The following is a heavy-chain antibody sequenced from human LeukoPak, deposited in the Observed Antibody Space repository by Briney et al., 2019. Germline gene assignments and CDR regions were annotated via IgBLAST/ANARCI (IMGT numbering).Heavy chain of an antibody. Sequence: GGSLRLSCAASGFTFSSYSMNWVRQAPGKGLEWVSSISSGNSYIYYADSVKGRFTISRDNAKNSLYLQMNSLRAEDTAVYYCASAGYSYGYWGYWGQGTLVTVSS. CDR3: ASAGYSYGYWGY. V-gene: IGHV3-21*01. D-gene: IGHD5-18*01. CDR1: GFTFSSYS. J-gene: IGHJ4*02. CDR2: ISSGNSYI.